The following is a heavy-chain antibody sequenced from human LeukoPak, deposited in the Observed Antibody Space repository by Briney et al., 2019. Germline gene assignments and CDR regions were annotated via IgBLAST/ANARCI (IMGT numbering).Heavy chain of an antibody. CDR2: ISSAGTNM. CDR3: AKEDRRGRHFDY. CDR1: GFIFSDFY. J-gene: IGHJ4*02. V-gene: IGHV3-11*01. Sequence: GGSLRLSCAASGFIFSDFYMSWLRQTPGKGLEWVSYISSAGTNMDYADSVKGRFTISRDNAKNSLYLQMNSLRAEDTALYYCAKEDRRGRHFDYWGQGTLVTVSS. D-gene: IGHD3-16*01.